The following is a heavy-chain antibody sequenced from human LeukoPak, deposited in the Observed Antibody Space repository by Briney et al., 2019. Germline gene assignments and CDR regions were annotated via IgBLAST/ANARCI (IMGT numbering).Heavy chain of an antibody. CDR2: IYRSGTT. Sequence: SGTLSLTCAVSGGSISSTNWWSWVRQPPGKGLEWIGEIYRSGTTNYKPSLKSRVTISLDKSRNHFSLKLTSVTAADSAVYYCARRSPYSTGWSSYFDYWGQGALVTVSS. CDR3: ARRSPYSTGWSSYFDY. D-gene: IGHD6-19*01. J-gene: IGHJ4*02. V-gene: IGHV4-4*02. CDR1: GGSISSTNW.